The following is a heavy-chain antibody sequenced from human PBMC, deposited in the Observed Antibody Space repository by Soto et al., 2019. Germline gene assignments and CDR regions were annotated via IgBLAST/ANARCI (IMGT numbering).Heavy chain of an antibody. CDR1: GGTFSSYA. CDR3: ARDYYDSSGYYPYYYYYGMDV. CDR2: IIPIFGTA. V-gene: IGHV1-69*13. Sequence: SVKVSCKASGGTFSSYAISWVRQAPGQGLEWMGGIIPIFGTANYAQKFQGRVTITADESTSTAYMELSSLRSEDTAVYYCARDYYDSSGYYPYYYYYGMDVWGQGATATVSS. D-gene: IGHD3-22*01. J-gene: IGHJ6*02.